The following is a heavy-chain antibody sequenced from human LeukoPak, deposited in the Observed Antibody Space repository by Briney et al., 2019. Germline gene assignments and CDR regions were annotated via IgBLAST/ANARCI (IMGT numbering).Heavy chain of an antibody. CDR2: IYPRDGST. Sequence: ASVKVSCKASGYTFTNNYLHWVRQAPGQGLEWMGLIYPRDGSTSYAQNFQGRVTVTRDTATTTVHMELRGLRSEDTAVYYCARDQEGFDYWGQGTVVTVSS. J-gene: IGHJ4*02. V-gene: IGHV1-46*01. CDR3: ARDQEGFDY. CDR1: GYTFTNNY.